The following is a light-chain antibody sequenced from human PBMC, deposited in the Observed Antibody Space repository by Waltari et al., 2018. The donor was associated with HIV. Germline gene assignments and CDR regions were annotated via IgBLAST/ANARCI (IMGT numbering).Light chain of an antibody. CDR3: NSRDSSGGHYV. CDR1: TLRRFY. Sequence: SSELTQDPAVSVALGQTVRITCQGDTLRRFYDIWYQQKPGQAPIVVMYGKNNRPSGIPDRFSGSSAGNTASLTITGTQAEDEADYYCNSRDSSGGHYVFATGTKVTVL. CDR2: GKN. V-gene: IGLV3-19*01. J-gene: IGLJ1*01.